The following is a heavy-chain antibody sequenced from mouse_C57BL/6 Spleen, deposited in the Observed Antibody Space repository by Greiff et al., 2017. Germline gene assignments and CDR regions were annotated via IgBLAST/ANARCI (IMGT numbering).Heavy chain of an antibody. CDR3: ARRTGEDYFDY. D-gene: IGHD4-1*01. V-gene: IGHV1-69*01. CDR1: GYTFTSYW. J-gene: IGHJ2*01. CDR2: IDPSDSYT. Sequence: QVQLQQPGAELVMPGASVKLSCKASGYTFTSYWMHWVKQRPGQGLEWIGEIDPSDSYTTYNQKFKGKSTLTVDKSSSTAYMQLSSLTSEDSAVYYCARRTGEDYFDYWGQGTTLTVSS.